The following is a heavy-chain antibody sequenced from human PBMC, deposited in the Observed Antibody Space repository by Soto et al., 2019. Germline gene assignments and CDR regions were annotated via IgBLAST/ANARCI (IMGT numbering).Heavy chain of an antibody. Sequence: QVQLVQSGAEVKKPGASVKVSCKASGYTFTSYYMHWVRQAPGQGLEWMGIINPSGGSTSYAQKFQGRVTMTRDTSTSTVYMELSSLRSEDTAVYYCAINPFGVPMVRGVIIPEAEPWGQGTLVTVSS. CDR2: INPSGGST. CDR1: GYTFTSYY. J-gene: IGHJ5*02. D-gene: IGHD3-10*01. CDR3: AINPFGVPMVRGVIIPEAEP. V-gene: IGHV1-46*01.